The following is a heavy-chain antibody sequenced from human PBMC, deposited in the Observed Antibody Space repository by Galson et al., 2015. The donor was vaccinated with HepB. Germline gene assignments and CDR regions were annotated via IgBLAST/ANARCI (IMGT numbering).Heavy chain of an antibody. CDR2: IIPIFGTA. CDR1: GYTFTSYD. V-gene: IGHV1-69*13. D-gene: IGHD3-22*01. CDR3: ARRAGDYYDSSGYSANWYFDL. Sequence: SVKVSCKASGYTFTSYDINWVRQATGQGLEWMGGIIPIFGTANYAQKFQGGVTITADESTSTAYMELSSLRSEDTAVYYCARRAGDYYDSSGYSANWYFDLWGRGTLVTVSS. J-gene: IGHJ2*01.